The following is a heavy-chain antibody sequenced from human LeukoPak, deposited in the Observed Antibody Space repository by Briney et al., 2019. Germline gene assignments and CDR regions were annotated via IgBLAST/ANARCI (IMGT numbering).Heavy chain of an antibody. Sequence: WASVKVSCKASGYTFTSYGISWVRQAPGQGLEWMGWISAYNGNTNYAQKLQGRVTMTTDTSTSTAYMELRSLRSDDTAVYYCARGGYCSSTSCYLFDYWGQGTLVTVSS. V-gene: IGHV1-18*01. D-gene: IGHD2-2*03. CDR1: GYTFTSYG. J-gene: IGHJ4*02. CDR2: ISAYNGNT. CDR3: ARGGYCSSTSCYLFDY.